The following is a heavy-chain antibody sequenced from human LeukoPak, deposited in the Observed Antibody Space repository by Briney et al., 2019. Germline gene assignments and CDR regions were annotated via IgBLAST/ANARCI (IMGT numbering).Heavy chain of an antibody. J-gene: IGHJ6*03. CDR2: INHSGST. V-gene: IGHV4-34*01. Sequence: PSETLSLTCAVYGGSFSGYYWSWIRQPPGKGLEWIGEINHSGSTNYNPSLKSRVTISVDTSKNQFSLQLSSVTAADTAVYYCARGIVVVPYYYYYYMDVWGKGTTVTVSS. CDR1: GGSFSGYY. CDR3: ARGIVVVPYYYYYYMDV. D-gene: IGHD2-2*01.